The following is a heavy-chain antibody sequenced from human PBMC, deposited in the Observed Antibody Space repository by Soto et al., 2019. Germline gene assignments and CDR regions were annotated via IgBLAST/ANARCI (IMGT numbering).Heavy chain of an antibody. D-gene: IGHD2-8*01. CDR1: GFTFSSYG. V-gene: IGHV3-33*01. J-gene: IGHJ4*02. CDR3: ARGGGYCTNDVCSQLYYFDY. CDR2: IWYDGSNK. Sequence: GGSLRLSCAASGFTFSSYGMHWVRQAPGKGLEWVAVIWYDGSNKYYADSVKGRFTISRDNSKNTLYLQMNSLRAEDTAVYYCARGGGYCTNDVCSQLYYFDYWGQGTLVTVSS.